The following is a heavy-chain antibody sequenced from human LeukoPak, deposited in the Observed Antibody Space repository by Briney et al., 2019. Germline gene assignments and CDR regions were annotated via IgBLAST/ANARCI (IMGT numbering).Heavy chain of an antibody. D-gene: IGHD3-22*01. CDR1: GFTFSRFN. Sequence: GGSLTLSCAPSGFTFSRFNMNCVRQAPGKGLELVSSVTSSGNYLYYADYVKGRFTISRDNAKNSLYLQMNSLRAEDTAVYYCARPFYYDSNGGEGMDVWGQGTTVTVSS. V-gene: IGHV3-21*01. CDR3: ARPFYYDSNGGEGMDV. CDR2: VTSSGNYL. J-gene: IGHJ6*02.